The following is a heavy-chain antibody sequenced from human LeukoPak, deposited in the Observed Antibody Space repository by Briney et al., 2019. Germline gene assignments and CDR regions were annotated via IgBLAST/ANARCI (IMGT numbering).Heavy chain of an antibody. CDR2: ISGSGGNT. CDR3: AKAYSSYNYGMDV. CDR1: GFPFRNGP. V-gene: IGHV3-23*01. Sequence: GGSLRLPYAASGFPFRNGPMSGVRRSRGRGGECVSTISGSGGNTYYVDSVKGRFTISRDNSKNTLYLQMNSLRAEDTAIYYCAKAYSSYNYGMDVWGQGTTVTV. J-gene: IGHJ6*02. D-gene: IGHD3-22*01.